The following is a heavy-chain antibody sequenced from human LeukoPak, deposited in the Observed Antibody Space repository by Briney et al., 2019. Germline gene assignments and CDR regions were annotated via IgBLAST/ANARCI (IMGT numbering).Heavy chain of an antibody. CDR1: GGSFSGYY. Sequence: PSETLSLTCAVYGGSFSGYYWSWIRQPPGKGLEWIGEINHSGSTNYNPSLKSRVTISVDTSKNQFSLKLSSVTAADTAVYYCARQYGIFGAFDIWGQGTMVTVSS. D-gene: IGHD3-3*01. V-gene: IGHV4-34*01. CDR3: ARQYGIFGAFDI. J-gene: IGHJ3*02. CDR2: INHSGST.